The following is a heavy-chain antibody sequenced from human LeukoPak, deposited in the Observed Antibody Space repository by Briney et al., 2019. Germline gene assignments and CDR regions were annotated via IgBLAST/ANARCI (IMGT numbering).Heavy chain of an antibody. CDR3: AKPLGYCSSTSCPGYYYYGMDV. D-gene: IGHD2-2*01. Sequence: PGGSLRLSCAASGFTFSGYAMSWVRQAPGKGLEWVSEISGSGGSTYYADSVKGRFTISRDNSRNTLYLQMNSLRAEDTAVYYRAKPLGYCSSTSCPGYYYYGMDVWGQGTTVTVSS. V-gene: IGHV3-23*01. J-gene: IGHJ6*02. CDR2: ISGSGGST. CDR1: GFTFSGYA.